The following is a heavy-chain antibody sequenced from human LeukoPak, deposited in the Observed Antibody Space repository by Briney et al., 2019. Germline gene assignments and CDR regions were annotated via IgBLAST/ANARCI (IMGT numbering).Heavy chain of an antibody. Sequence: SETLSLTCTVSGGSISSSSYYWGWIRQPPGKGLEWIGSIYYGGSTYYNPSLKSRVTISVDTSKNQFSLKLSSVTAADTAVYYCARQDILTGYKVYYFDYWGQGTLVTVSS. J-gene: IGHJ4*02. D-gene: IGHD3-9*01. CDR3: ARQDILTGYKVYYFDY. CDR1: GGSISSSSYY. CDR2: IYYGGST. V-gene: IGHV4-39*01.